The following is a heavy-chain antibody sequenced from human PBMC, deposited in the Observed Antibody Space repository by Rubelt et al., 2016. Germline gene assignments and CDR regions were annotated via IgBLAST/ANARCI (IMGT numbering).Heavy chain of an antibody. V-gene: IGHV4-39*07. J-gene: IGHJ4*02. CDR2: IYYSGST. D-gene: IGHD3-22*01. CDR3: ARGKEGLGVTMMDY. Sequence: QLQLQESGPGLVKPSETLSLTCTVSGGSISSSSYYWGWIRQPPGKGLEWIGSIYYSGSTYYNPSLKSRVTSSVDTSKNHCSPSLSAVTAADTAVYYCARGKEGLGVTMMDYWGQGTLVTVSS. CDR1: GGSISSSSYY.